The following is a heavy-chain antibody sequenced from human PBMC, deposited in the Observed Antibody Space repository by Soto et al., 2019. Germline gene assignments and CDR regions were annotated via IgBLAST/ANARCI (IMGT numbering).Heavy chain of an antibody. J-gene: IGHJ4*02. CDR1: GGSFSGYY. CDR3: ARGPFTYYYGSGSLDY. CDR2: INHSGST. Sequence: SETLSLTCAVYGGSFSGYYWSWIRQPPGKGLEWIGEINHSGSTNYNPSLKSRVTISVDTSKNQFSLKLSSVTAADTAVYYCARGPFTYYYGSGSLDYWGQGTLVTVSS. V-gene: IGHV4-34*01. D-gene: IGHD3-10*01.